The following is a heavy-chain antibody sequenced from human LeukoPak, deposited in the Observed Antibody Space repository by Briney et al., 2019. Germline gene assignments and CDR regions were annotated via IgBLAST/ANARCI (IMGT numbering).Heavy chain of an antibody. D-gene: IGHD3-10*01. CDR1: GFTFSSYA. J-gene: IGHJ4*02. CDR2: ISGSGGST. CDR3: TRGGYYSSGSFDF. Sequence: GGSLRLSCAASGFTFSSYAMSWVRQAPGKGLEWVSAISGSGGSTYYADSVKGRFTISRDNAENTLYLQMNSLRAEGTAVYYCTRGGYYSSGSFDFWGQGTLVTVSS. V-gene: IGHV3-23*01.